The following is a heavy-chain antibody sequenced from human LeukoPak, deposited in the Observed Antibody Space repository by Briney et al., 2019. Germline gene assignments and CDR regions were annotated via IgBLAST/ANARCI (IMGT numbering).Heavy chain of an antibody. CDR3: ARDNGGADDY. CDR1: EFTLSRYW. J-gene: IGHJ4*02. D-gene: IGHD3-16*01. CDR2: IKPDGSEK. V-gene: IGHV3-7*01. Sequence: GGSLRLSCAASEFTLSRYWMSWVRQAPGKGLEWVANIKPDGSEKYYVDSVKGRFTISRDNAKNSLYLQMNSLRAEDTAVYYCARDNGGADDYWGQGTLVTVSS.